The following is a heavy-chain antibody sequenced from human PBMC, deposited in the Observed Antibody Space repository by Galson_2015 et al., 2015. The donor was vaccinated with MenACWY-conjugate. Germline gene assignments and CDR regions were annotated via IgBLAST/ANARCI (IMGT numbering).Heavy chain of an antibody. CDR2: IYPSDSDT. D-gene: IGHD6-13*01. CDR3: GRWASSSLQAIDY. V-gene: IGHV5-51*01. J-gene: IGHJ4*02. Sequence: QSGAEAKKPGESLSISCKGSGYTFARYWVGWVRQMPGKGMEWLGIIYPSDSDTKYRPAFQGQVTISADKSISPAFLQWSRLQASDTAMYYCGRWASSSLQAIDYWGQGTLVTVSP. CDR1: GYTFARYW.